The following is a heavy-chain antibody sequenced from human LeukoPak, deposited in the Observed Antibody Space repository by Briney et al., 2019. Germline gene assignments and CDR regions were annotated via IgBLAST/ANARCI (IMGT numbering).Heavy chain of an antibody. CDR1: GGTFSSYA. CDR3: ASVKYQLLPWWFDP. CDR2: IIPIFGTA. V-gene: IGHV1-69*13. D-gene: IGHD2-2*01. J-gene: IGHJ5*02. Sequence: ASVKVSCKASGGTFSSYAISWVRQAPGQGLEWMGGIIPIFGTANYAQKFQGRVTITADESTSTAYMELSSLRSEDTAVYYCASVKYQLLPWWFDPWGQGTLVTVSS.